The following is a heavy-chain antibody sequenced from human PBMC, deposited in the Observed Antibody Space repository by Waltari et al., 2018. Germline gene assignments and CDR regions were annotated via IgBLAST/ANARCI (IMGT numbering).Heavy chain of an antibody. CDR2: ISGSGGST. CDR3: AKRRIVQPTDWFDP. D-gene: IGHD3-16*02. Sequence: EVQLVDSGGGLVQPGGSLRLSCPASGFPFSSYAMSWVRPAPGKGLEGVSAISGSGGSTYYADSVKGRFTISRDNSKNTLYLQMNSLRAEDTAVYYCAKRRIVQPTDWFDPWGQGTLVTVSS. V-gene: IGHV3-23*04. J-gene: IGHJ5*02. CDR1: GFPFSSYA.